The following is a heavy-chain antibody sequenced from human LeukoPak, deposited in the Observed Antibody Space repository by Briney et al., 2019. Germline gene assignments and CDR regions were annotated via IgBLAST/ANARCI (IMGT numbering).Heavy chain of an antibody. V-gene: IGHV3-23*01. D-gene: IGHD4-23*01. CDR2: ISGSGGST. J-gene: IGHJ3*02. CDR3: AKVMRPWYGGIDAFDI. Sequence: GGSLRLSCAASGFTFSSYAMSWVRQAPGKGLEWVSAISGSGGSTYYADSVKGRFTISRDNSKNTLYLQMNSLRAEDTAVYYCAKVMRPWYGGIDAFDIWGQGTMVTVSS. CDR1: GFTFSSYA.